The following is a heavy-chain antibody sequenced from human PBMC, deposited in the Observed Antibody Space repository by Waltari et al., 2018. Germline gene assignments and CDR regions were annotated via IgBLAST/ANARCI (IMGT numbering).Heavy chain of an antibody. Sequence: ELQLVESGGGLVKPGGSLRLSCVASGLGFTTYDMNWVRQAPGKGLEWVSSIGSSSTYIFYADSVKGRFTISRDNAKNSLYLEMNSLRADDTAVYYCARDLYGSGGDWFDPWGQGTLVTVSS. CDR3: ARDLYGSGGDWFDP. D-gene: IGHD3-10*01. CDR1: GLGFTTYD. CDR2: IGSSSTYI. J-gene: IGHJ5*02. V-gene: IGHV3-21*03.